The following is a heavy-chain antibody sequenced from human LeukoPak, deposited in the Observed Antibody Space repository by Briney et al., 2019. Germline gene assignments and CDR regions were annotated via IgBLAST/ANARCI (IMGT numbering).Heavy chain of an antibody. Sequence: ASVKVSCKASGYTFTGYYMHWVRQAPGQGLEWMGWINPNSGSTNYAQKFQGRVAMTRDTSITTGYMELSRLRSDDTAVYYCARGTSGWYYYFDYWAQGVLVTVSS. D-gene: IGHD6-19*01. V-gene: IGHV1-2*02. CDR1: GYTFTGYY. CDR3: ARGTSGWYYYFDY. CDR2: INPNSGST. J-gene: IGHJ4*02.